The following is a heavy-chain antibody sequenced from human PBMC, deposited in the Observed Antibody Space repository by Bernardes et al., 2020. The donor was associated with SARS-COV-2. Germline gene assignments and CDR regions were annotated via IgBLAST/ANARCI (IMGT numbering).Heavy chain of an antibody. CDR1: GFTFSTSG. CDR2: IWYDGNNK. CDR3: TRDRQPRIIGGDWGIFDY. D-gene: IGHD2-21*01. Sequence: GGSLRLSCATSGFTFSTSGMHWVRQAPGKGLEWVAVIWYDGNNKYYSDSVKGRFTISRDNSKNTMYLEMNNLRAEDTAMYYCTRDRQPRIIGGDWGIFDYWGQGILVTVSS. J-gene: IGHJ4*02. V-gene: IGHV3-33*01.